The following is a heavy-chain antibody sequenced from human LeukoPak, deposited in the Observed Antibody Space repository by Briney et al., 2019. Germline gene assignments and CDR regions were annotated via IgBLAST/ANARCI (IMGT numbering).Heavy chain of an antibody. D-gene: IGHD3-10*01. CDR3: AKVILTPQTPYNWFDP. V-gene: IGHV4-39*01. CDR1: GGSISSSSYC. J-gene: IGHJ5*02. CDR2: IYYSGST. Sequence: SSKTLSLTCTVSGGSISSSSYCWGWIRQPPGKGLEWIGTIYYSGSTYYNPSLKSRVTISVDTSKNQFSLKLSSVTAADTAVYYCAKVILTPQTPYNWFDPWGQGTLVTVSS.